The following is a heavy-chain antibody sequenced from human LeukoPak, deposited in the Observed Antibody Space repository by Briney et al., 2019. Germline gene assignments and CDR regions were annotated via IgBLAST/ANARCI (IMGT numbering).Heavy chain of an antibody. CDR1: GFTVSSNY. J-gene: IGHJ4*02. CDR2: IYSGGTT. Sequence: PGGSLRLSCAASGFTVSSNYMSWVRQAPGKGLGWVSVIYSGGTTYYADSVKGRFTISRDNSKNTLYLQMNSLRAEDTAVYYCARGYYDTSGYRPNLGYWGQGTLVTVSS. V-gene: IGHV3-66*01. D-gene: IGHD3-22*01. CDR3: ARGYYDTSGYRPNLGY.